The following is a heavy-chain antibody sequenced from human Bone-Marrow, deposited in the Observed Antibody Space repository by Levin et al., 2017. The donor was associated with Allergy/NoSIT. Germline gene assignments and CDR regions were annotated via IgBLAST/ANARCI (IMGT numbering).Heavy chain of an antibody. CDR2: IDWADDK. Sequence: SGPTLVKPTQTLTLTCSFSGFSLDTSGMCVTWIRQPPGKALEWLALIDWADDKYYNTSLKSRLTISKDTSKNQVVRTMTNMDPVDTATLYCARIRVDSSGWPRCYYGMDVWGQGTTVTVSS. CDR3: ARIRVDSSGWPRCYYGMDV. D-gene: IGHD6-19*01. V-gene: IGHV2-70*01. CDR1: GFSLDTSGMC. J-gene: IGHJ6*02.